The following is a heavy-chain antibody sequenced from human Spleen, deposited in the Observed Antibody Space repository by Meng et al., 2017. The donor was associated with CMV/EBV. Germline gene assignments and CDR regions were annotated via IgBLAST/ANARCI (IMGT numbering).Heavy chain of an antibody. Sequence: SSNAISWVRQAPGQGLEWMGGIIPIFGTANYAQKFQGRVTITTDESTSTAYMELSSLRSEDTAVYYCARDCSSTSCYTFSSDAFDIWGQGTMVTVSS. CDR2: IIPIFGTA. CDR1: SSNA. D-gene: IGHD2-2*02. V-gene: IGHV1-69*05. J-gene: IGHJ3*02. CDR3: ARDCSSTSCYTFSSDAFDI.